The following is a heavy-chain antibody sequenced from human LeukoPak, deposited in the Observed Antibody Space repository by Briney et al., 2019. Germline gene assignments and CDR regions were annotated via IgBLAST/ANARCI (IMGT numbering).Heavy chain of an antibody. CDR2: ISSSNVYI. CDR3: VSLLGSSGSGSYGNWFNP. CDR1: GFTFSSYW. Sequence: PGGSLRLSCAASGFTFSSYWMHWVRQAPGKGLEWVSSISSSNVYIYYADSVKGRFTVSRNNSMNSLYLQMDSLRVEDTAVYYCVSLLGSSGSGSYGNWFNPWGLGTLVTVSS. J-gene: IGHJ5*02. V-gene: IGHV3-21*01. D-gene: IGHD3-10*01.